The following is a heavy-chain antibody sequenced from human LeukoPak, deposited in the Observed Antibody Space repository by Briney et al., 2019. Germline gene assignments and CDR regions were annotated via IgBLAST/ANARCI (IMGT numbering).Heavy chain of an antibody. D-gene: IGHD2-15*01. CDR3: ARDLMDIVVVVAPYYYGMDV. CDR2: INPSGSST. V-gene: IGHV1-46*01. J-gene: IGHJ6*02. Sequence: VASVKVSCKASGYTFTSYYMHWVRQAPGQGLEWMGIINPSGSSTSYAQKFQGRVTMTRDTSTSTVYMELSSLRSEDTAVYYCARDLMDIVVVVAPYYYGMDVWGQGTTVTVSS. CDR1: GYTFTSYY.